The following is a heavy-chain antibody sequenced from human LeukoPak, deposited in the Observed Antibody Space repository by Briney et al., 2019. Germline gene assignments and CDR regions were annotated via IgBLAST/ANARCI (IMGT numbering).Heavy chain of an antibody. J-gene: IGHJ4*02. CDR2: IGAGGGVT. CDR1: GFTFSNFA. Sequence: GGSLRPSCAASGFTFSNFAMSWVRQAPGRGLEWVSNIGAGGGVTFYADSVKGRFTISRENSKNTLYLQMNSLRAEDTAVYYCTKDQTGDGYNSIWGQGTLVTVSS. V-gene: IGHV3-23*01. CDR3: TKDQTGDGYNSI. D-gene: IGHD5-24*01.